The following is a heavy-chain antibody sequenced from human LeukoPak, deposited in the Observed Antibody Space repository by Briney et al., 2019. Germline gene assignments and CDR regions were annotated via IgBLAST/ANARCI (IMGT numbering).Heavy chain of an antibody. Sequence: GGSLRLSCAASGFTFSSYWMPWVRQAPGKGLVWVSRINSDGSSTSYADSVKGRFTISRDNAKNTLYLQMNSLRAEDTAVYYCARELSSSWYETDYYYGTDVRGQGTTVTVSS. CDR2: INSDGSST. J-gene: IGHJ6*02. CDR3: ARELSSSWYETDYYYGTDV. D-gene: IGHD6-13*01. CDR1: GFTFSSYW. V-gene: IGHV3-74*01.